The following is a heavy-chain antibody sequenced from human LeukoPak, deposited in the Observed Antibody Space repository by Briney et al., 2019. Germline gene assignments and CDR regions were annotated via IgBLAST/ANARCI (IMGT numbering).Heavy chain of an antibody. D-gene: IGHD1-26*01. J-gene: IGHJ4*02. CDR1: GFTFSNAW. Sequence: GGSLRLSCIASGFTFSNAWISWVRQAPGKGLEWVGRSKSKTEGGTIEYAAPVKGRFIISRDDSKNTQYLQMDSLKIEDTAVYYCTTDLVPGSSYWGQGTLVTVSS. CDR2: SKSKTEGGTI. V-gene: IGHV3-15*01. CDR3: TTDLVPGSSY.